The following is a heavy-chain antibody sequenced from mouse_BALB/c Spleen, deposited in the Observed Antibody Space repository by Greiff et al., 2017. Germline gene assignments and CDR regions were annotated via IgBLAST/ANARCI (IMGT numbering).Heavy chain of an antibody. D-gene: IGHD2-3*01. Sequence: VQLQQSGAELARPGASVKLSCKASGYTFTDYYINWVKQRTGQGLEWIGEIYPGSGNTYYNEKFKGKATLTADKSSSTAYMQLSSLTSEDSAVYFCARDGDGGFAYWGQGTLVTVSA. CDR1: GYTFTDYY. CDR3: ARDGDGGFAY. V-gene: IGHV1-77*01. CDR2: IYPGSGNT. J-gene: IGHJ3*01.